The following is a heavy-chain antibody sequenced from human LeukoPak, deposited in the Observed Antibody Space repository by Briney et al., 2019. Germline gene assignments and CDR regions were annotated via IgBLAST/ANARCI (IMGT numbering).Heavy chain of an antibody. CDR3: ATLSLGYCSSTSCYSGLRWGLYYYYMDV. CDR1: GYDFINYG. J-gene: IGHJ6*03. Sequence: ASVKVSCKASGYDFINYGISWVRQAPGQGLEWMGWRSIYNGNTDYKLQGRVTMTTDTSTSTAYMEVRSLRSEDTAVYYCATLSLGYCSSTSCYSGLRWGLYYYYMDVWGKGTTVTVSS. V-gene: IGHV1-18*01. CDR2: RSIYNGNT. D-gene: IGHD2-2*01.